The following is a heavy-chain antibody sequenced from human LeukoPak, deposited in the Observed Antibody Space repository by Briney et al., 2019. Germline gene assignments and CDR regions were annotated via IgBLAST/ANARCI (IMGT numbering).Heavy chain of an antibody. CDR3: ARVKVTMVRGVIGNYYYYYGMDV. V-gene: IGHV1-8*01. J-gene: IGHJ6*02. CDR2: MNPNSGNT. Sequence: ASVKVPCKASGYTFTSYDINWVRQATGQGLEWMGWMNPNSGNTGYAQKFQGRVTMTRNTSISTAYMELSSLRSEDTAVYYCARVKVTMVRGVIGNYYYYYGMDVWGQGTTVTVSS. CDR1: GYTFTSYD. D-gene: IGHD3-10*01.